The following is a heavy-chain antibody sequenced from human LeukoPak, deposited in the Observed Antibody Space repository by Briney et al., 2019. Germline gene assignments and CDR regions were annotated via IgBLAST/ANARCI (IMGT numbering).Heavy chain of an antibody. J-gene: IGHJ4*02. CDR1: GFTFSSYW. D-gene: IGHD2-2*01. Sequence: PGGSLRLSCAASGFTFSSYWMSWVRQAPGKGLEWVANIKQDGSEKYYVDSVKGRFTISRDNAKNSLYLQMNSLRAEDTAVYYCATNIVVVPAAIWFFDYWGQGTLVTVSS. CDR3: ATNIVVVPAAIWFFDY. V-gene: IGHV3-7*01. CDR2: IKQDGSEK.